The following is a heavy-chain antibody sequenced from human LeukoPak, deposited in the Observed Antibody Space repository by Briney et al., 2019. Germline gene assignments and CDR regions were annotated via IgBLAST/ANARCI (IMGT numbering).Heavy chain of an antibody. CDR2: INHSGST. Sequence: PSETLSLTCAVYGGSFSGYYWSWIRQPPGKGLEWIGEINHSGSTNYNPSLKSRVTISVDTSKNQFSLKLGSVTAADTAVYYCAGRAQGLQYFDWLRHFDYWGQGTLVTVSS. V-gene: IGHV4-34*01. D-gene: IGHD3-9*01. J-gene: IGHJ4*02. CDR3: AGRAQGLQYFDWLRHFDY. CDR1: GGSFSGYY.